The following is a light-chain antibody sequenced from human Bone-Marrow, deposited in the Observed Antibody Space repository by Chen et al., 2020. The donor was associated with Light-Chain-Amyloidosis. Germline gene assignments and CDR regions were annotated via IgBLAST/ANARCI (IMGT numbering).Light chain of an antibody. CDR3: QVWDRSSDRPV. V-gene: IGLV3-21*02. CDR2: DDS. Sequence: SYVLTQPSSVSVAPGQTATIACGGKNIGSTSVHWYQQTPGQAQLLVVYDDSYRPSGIPERLSGSNSGNTATLTISRVEAGDEADYYCQVWDRSSDRPVFGGGTKLTVL. J-gene: IGLJ3*02. CDR1: NIGSTS.